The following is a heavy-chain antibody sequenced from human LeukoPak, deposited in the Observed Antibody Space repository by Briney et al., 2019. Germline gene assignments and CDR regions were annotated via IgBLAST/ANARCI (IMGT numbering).Heavy chain of an antibody. D-gene: IGHD3-10*01. J-gene: IGHJ5*02. CDR3: ARDHWSGSGSYPNWFDP. V-gene: IGHV1-2*04. CDR2: FNPNSGGT. CDR1: GYTFTGYY. Sequence: ASVKVSCKASGYTFTGYYMHWVRQAPGQGLEWMGWFNPNSGGTNYAQKFQGWVTMTRDTSISTAYMELSRLRSDDTAVYYCARDHWSGSGSYPNWFDPWGQGTLVTVSS.